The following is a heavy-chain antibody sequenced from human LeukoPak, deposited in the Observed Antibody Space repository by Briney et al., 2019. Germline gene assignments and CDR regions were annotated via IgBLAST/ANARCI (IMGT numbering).Heavy chain of an antibody. Sequence: GASVKVSCKASGGTFSSYAINWVRQAPGQGLEWMGGIIPIFGTANYAQKFQGRVTMTTDTSTSTAYMELRSLRSDDTAVYYCARIAISGTPGKDLDYWGQGALVTVSS. CDR3: ARIAISGTPGKDLDY. CDR1: GGTFSSYA. J-gene: IGHJ4*02. V-gene: IGHV1-69*05. CDR2: IIPIFGTA. D-gene: IGHD2-21*01.